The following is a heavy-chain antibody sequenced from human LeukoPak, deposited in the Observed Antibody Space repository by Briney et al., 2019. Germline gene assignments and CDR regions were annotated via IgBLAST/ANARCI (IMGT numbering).Heavy chain of an antibody. Sequence: GGSLRLSCAASGFTFNSYTMNWVRQAPGKGLEWVSYISSSSSTIYYADSVKGRFAISRDNAKNSLYLQMSSLRDEDTAVYYCAPRGVVIDYWGQGTLVTVSS. V-gene: IGHV3-48*02. CDR3: APRGVVIDY. CDR2: ISSSSSTI. CDR1: GFTFNSYT. D-gene: IGHD3-3*01. J-gene: IGHJ4*02.